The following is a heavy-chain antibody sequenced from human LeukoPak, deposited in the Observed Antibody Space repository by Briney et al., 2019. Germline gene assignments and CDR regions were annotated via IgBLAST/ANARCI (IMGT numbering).Heavy chain of an antibody. J-gene: IGHJ4*02. CDR3: AKPDQVSIRPVLDYYDSSGYYFGGFDY. CDR2: ISYDGSNK. D-gene: IGHD3-22*01. V-gene: IGHV3-30*18. CDR1: GFTFSSYG. Sequence: GGSLRLSCAASGFTFSSYGMHWVRQAPGKGLEWVAVISYDGSNKYYADSVKGRFTLSRENSKNTLYLQMTSLRAEDTAMYYCAKPDQVSIRPVLDYYDSSGYYFGGFDYWGQGTLVTVSS.